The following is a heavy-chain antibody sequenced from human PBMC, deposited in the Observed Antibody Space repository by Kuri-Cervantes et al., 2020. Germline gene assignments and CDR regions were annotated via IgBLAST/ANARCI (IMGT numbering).Heavy chain of an antibody. J-gene: IGHJ4*02. D-gene: IGHD3-22*01. Sequence: SETLSLTCTVSGGSISSSSYYWGWIRQPPGKGLEWIGSIYYSGSTNYNPSLKSRVTISVDTSKNQFSLKLSSVTAADTAVYYCARGGWDSSGYWGYWGQGTLVTVSS. CDR1: GGSISSSSYY. CDR3: ARGGWDSSGYWGY. V-gene: IGHV4-39*07. CDR2: IYYSGST.